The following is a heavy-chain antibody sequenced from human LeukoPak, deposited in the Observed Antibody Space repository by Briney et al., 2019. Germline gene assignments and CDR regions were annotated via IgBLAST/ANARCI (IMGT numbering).Heavy chain of an antibody. Sequence: GGSLRLSCAASGFTFDDYGMSWVRQAPGKGLEWVSGISGGGGSTYYADSVKGRFTISRDNSKNTLYLQMDSLRAEDTALYYCAKGSGINHYHWIDPWGQGTLVIVSS. CDR3: AKGSGINHYHWIDP. V-gene: IGHV3-23*01. CDR1: GFTFDDYG. CDR2: ISGGGGST. D-gene: IGHD1-14*01. J-gene: IGHJ5*02.